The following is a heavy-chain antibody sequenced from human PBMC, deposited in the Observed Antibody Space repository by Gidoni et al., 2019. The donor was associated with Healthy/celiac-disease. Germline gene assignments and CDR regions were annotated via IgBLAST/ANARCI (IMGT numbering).Heavy chain of an antibody. CDR2: ISYDGSNK. Sequence: QVQLVESGGGVVQPGRALRLSCAASGFDFSSYARHWVRRAPGKGLGWVAVISYDGSNKYYADSVKGRFTISRDNSKNTLYLQMNSLRAEDTAVYYCARDLPPYYYYYGMDVWGQGTTVTVSS. J-gene: IGHJ6*02. CDR3: ARDLPPYYYYYGMDV. V-gene: IGHV3-30-3*01. CDR1: GFDFSSYA.